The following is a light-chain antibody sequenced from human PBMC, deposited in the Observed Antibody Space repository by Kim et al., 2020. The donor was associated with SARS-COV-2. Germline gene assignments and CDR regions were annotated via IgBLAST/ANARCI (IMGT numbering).Light chain of an antibody. V-gene: IGKV1-8*01. J-gene: IGKJ1*01. Sequence: AIRMTQSPSSLSASTGDRVTITCRARQGISSYLAWYQQKPGKAPKLLIYAASTLQSGVPSRFSGSGSGTDFTLTISCLQSEDFATYYCQQYYSYPQTFGQGTKVDIK. CDR1: QGISSY. CDR3: QQYYSYPQT. CDR2: AAS.